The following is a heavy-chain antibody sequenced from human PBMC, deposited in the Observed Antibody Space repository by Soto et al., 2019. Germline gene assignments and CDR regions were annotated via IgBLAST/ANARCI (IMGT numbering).Heavy chain of an antibody. D-gene: IGHD2-15*01. CDR3: ARAKGTKLTTNCGGGSCEYYFDY. Sequence: GGSLRLSCAASGFTFSSYAMHWVRQAPGKGLEWVAVISYDGSNKYYADSVKGRFTISRDNSKNTLYLQMNSLRAEDTAVYYCARAKGTKLTTNCGGGSCEYYFDYWGQGTLVTVSS. CDR2: ISYDGSNK. J-gene: IGHJ4*02. CDR1: GFTFSSYA. V-gene: IGHV3-30-3*01.